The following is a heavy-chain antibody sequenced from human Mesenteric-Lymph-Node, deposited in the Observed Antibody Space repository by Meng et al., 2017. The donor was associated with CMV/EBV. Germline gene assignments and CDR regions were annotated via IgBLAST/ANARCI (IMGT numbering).Heavy chain of an antibody. V-gene: IGHV1-2*02. CDR3: AELHGSGFDP. CDR1: GGTFTNYA. Sequence: VPGKASGGTFTNYAINWVRQAPGQGLEWMGWINPNSGGTNYAQKFQGRVTMTRDTSISTAYMELSRLRSDDTAVYYCAELHGSGFDPWGQGTLVTVSS. D-gene: IGHD3-10*01. CDR2: INPNSGGT. J-gene: IGHJ5*02.